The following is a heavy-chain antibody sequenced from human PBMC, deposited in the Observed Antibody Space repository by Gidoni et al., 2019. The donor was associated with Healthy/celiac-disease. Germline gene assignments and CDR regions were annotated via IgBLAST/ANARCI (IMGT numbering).Heavy chain of an antibody. V-gene: IGHV3-49*04. J-gene: IGHJ4*02. CDR1: GFTFGDYA. CDR2: IRSKAYGGTT. Sequence: EVQLVESGGGLVQPGRALRLSCTASGFTFGDYAMSWVRQAPGKGLEWVGFIRSKAYGGTTEYAASVKGRFTISRDDSKSIAYLQMNSLKTEDTAVYYCTPLWELLQGYWGQGTLVTVSS. CDR3: TPLWELLQGY. D-gene: IGHD1-26*01.